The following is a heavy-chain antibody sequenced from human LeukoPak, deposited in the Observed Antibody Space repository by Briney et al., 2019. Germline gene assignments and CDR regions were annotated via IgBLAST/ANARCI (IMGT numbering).Heavy chain of an antibody. CDR1: GGSISSGSYY. Sequence: SQTLSLTCTVSGGSISSGSYYWSWIRQPAGKGLEWIGRIYTSGSTNYNPSLKSRVTISVDTSKNQFSLKLSSVTAADTAVYYCARGLREVHPGAFDIWGQGTMVTVSS. CDR2: IYTSGST. D-gene: IGHD2-21*02. CDR3: ARGLREVHPGAFDI. J-gene: IGHJ3*02. V-gene: IGHV4-61*02.